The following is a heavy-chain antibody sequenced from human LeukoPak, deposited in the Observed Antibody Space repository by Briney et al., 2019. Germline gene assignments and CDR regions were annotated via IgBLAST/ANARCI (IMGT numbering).Heavy chain of an antibody. Sequence: ASVKVSCKASGYTFTSYYMHWVRQAPGQGLEWMGIINPSGGSTSYTQKFQGRVPMTRAPSTSTAYMELGSLRSEDTAVYYCARDRAGQQWLVNDYWGQGTLVTVSS. V-gene: IGHV1-46*01. CDR1: GYTFTSYY. CDR2: INPSGGST. J-gene: IGHJ4*02. D-gene: IGHD6-19*01. CDR3: ARDRAGQQWLVNDY.